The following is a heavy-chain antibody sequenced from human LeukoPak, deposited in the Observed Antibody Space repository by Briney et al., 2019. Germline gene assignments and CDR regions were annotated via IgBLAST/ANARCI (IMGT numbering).Heavy chain of an antibody. CDR2: ISSSGSNI. J-gene: IGHJ6*04. D-gene: IGHD3-22*01. Sequence: GGSLRLSSAASGFTFSSYERNWVGPAPGKGLEWVSYISSSGSNISYAVSVKGRFTISRDTAKNSLYLKMHSLRAEGRFVYCCAELGITMIAGVWGKGATVTISS. CDR3: AELGITMIAGV. CDR1: GFTFSSYE. V-gene: IGHV3-48*03.